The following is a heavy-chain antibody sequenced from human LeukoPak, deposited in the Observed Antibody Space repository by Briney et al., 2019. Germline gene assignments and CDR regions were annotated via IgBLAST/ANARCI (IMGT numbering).Heavy chain of an antibody. CDR1: GFTFDDYA. V-gene: IGHV3-23*01. CDR2: ISGSGGST. CDR3: AKAPGSGHYYMDV. Sequence: PGGSLRLSCAASGFTFDDYAMSWVRQAPGKGLEWVSAISGSGGSTYYADSVKGRFTISRDNSKNTLYLQMNSLRAEDTAVYYCAKAPGSGHYYMDVWGKGTTVTVSS. D-gene: IGHD6-19*01. J-gene: IGHJ6*03.